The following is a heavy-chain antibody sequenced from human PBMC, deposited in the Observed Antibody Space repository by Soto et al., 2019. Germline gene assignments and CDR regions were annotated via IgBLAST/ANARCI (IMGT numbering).Heavy chain of an antibody. Sequence: SETLSLTCTVSGGSISSGDYYWSWIRQPPGKGLEWIGYIYYSGSTYYNPSLKSRVTISVDTSKNQFSLKLSSVTAADTAVYYCARDQRFLEWYAPGDYYGMDVWAQGTTVTVSS. D-gene: IGHD3-3*01. CDR2: IYYSGST. J-gene: IGHJ6*02. CDR3: ARDQRFLEWYAPGDYYGMDV. V-gene: IGHV4-30-4*01. CDR1: GGSISSGDYY.